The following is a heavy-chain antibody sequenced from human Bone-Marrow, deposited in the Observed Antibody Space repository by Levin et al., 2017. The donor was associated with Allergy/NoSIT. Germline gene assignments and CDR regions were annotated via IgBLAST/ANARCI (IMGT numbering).Heavy chain of an antibody. CDR3: ARGFETSGDYVHAYYFDY. V-gene: IGHV3-53*01. CDR1: GFTVSSNY. Sequence: PGGSLRLSCAASGFTVSSNYMSWVRQAPGKGLEWVSVIYSGGSTYYADSVKGRFTISRDNSKNTLYLQMNSLRAEDTAVYYCARGFETSGDYVHAYYFDYWGQGTLVTVSS. CDR2: IYSGGST. D-gene: IGHD4-17*01. J-gene: IGHJ4*02.